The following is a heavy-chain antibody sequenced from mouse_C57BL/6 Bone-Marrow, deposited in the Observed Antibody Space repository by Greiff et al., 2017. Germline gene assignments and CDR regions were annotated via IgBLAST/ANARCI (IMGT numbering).Heavy chain of an antibody. J-gene: IGHJ1*03. CDR3: ARRGYGSSYLYFDF. CDR2: INSGGGST. V-gene: IGHV5-2*01. D-gene: IGHD1-1*01. CDR1: EYEFPSHD. Sequence: EVKLMESGGGLVQPGASLKLSCESTEYEFPSHDMSWVRKTPEKRLELVAAINSGGGSTYYPDTMERRFIISRDNTKKTLYLQMSSLRSEDTALYYCARRGYGSSYLYFDFWGTGTTVTVSA.